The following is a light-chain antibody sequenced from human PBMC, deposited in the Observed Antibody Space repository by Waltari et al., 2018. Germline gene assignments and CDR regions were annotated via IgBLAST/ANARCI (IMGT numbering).Light chain of an antibody. CDR1: QDISNY. CDR2: DAS. CDR3: QQYDNLPRT. V-gene: IGKV1-33*01. Sequence: DIQMTQSPSSLSASVGDRVTITCQASQDISNYLNWYQQKPGKAPKLLIYDASNLETGVPSRISGSGSGTDFNFTISSLQPEDIATYYCQQYDNLPRTFGQGTKVEIK. J-gene: IGKJ1*01.